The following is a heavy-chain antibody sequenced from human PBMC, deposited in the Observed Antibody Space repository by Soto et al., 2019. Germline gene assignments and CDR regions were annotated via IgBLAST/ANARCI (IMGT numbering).Heavy chain of an antibody. D-gene: IGHD6-6*01. CDR3: ARRGVEDSSSSEEFDY. Sequence: GGSLRLSCAASGFTFSSYWMSWVRQAPGKGLEWVANIKQDGSEKYYVDSVKGRFTISRDNAKNSLYLQMNSLRAEDTAVYYCARRGVEDSSSSEEFDYWGQGTLVTVSS. V-gene: IGHV3-7*01. CDR1: GFTFSSYW. CDR2: IKQDGSEK. J-gene: IGHJ4*02.